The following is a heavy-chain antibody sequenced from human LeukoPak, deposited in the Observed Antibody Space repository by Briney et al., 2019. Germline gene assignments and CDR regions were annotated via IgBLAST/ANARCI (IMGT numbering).Heavy chain of an antibody. Sequence: SETLSLTCTVSGGSISSSSYYWGWIRQPPGKGLEWIGSIYYSGSTYYNPSLKSRVTISVDTSKNQFSLKLSSVTAADTAVYYCARLNREYCSSTSCYTTGGEYYYYYYMDVWGKGTTVTVSS. CDR3: ARLNREYCSSTSCYTTGGEYYYYYYMDV. CDR2: IYYSGST. D-gene: IGHD2-2*02. V-gene: IGHV4-39*01. CDR1: GGSISSSSYY. J-gene: IGHJ6*03.